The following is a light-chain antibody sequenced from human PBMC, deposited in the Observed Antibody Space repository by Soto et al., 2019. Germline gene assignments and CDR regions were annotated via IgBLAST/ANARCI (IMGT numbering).Light chain of an antibody. J-gene: IGKJ4*01. CDR3: QQTYSIPLT. CDR2: AAS. CDR1: QSINTY. Sequence: DIQMTQSPSSLSTFVGDRVTITCRASQSINTYLNWYQQKPGKAPKVLIDAASTLQSGVPSRFSGSGSGTDFTLTISSLQPEDFATCFCQQTYSIPLTFGGGTKVEIK. V-gene: IGKV1-39*01.